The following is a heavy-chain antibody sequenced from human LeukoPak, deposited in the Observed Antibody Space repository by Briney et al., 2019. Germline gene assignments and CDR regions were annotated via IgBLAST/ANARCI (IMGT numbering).Heavy chain of an antibody. CDR3: AREGRSTYDFWSGYSHYYYYMDV. CDR1: GFAFSSNY. D-gene: IGHD3-3*01. Sequence: PGGSLRLSCAASGFAFSSNYMSWVRQAPGKGLEWVSVIYSGGSTYYADSVKGRFTISRDNSKNTLYLQMNSLRAEDTAVYYCAREGRSTYDFWSGYSHYYYYMDVWGKGTTVTVSS. CDR2: IYSGGST. J-gene: IGHJ6*03. V-gene: IGHV3-53*01.